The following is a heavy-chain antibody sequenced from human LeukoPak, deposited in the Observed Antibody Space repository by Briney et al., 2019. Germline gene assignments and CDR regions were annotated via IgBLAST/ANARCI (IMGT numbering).Heavy chain of an antibody. CDR2: IYYSGST. CDR3: ARLYSQRDDSSGPAAFDI. V-gene: IGHV4-31*03. Sequence: SETLSLTCTVSGGSISSGGYYWSWIRQHPGKGLEWIGYIYYSGSTYYNPSLKCRVAISVDTSKNQFSLKLSSVTAADTAVYYCARLYSQRDDSSGPAAFDIWGQGTMVTVSS. D-gene: IGHD3-22*01. CDR1: GGSISSGGYY. J-gene: IGHJ3*02.